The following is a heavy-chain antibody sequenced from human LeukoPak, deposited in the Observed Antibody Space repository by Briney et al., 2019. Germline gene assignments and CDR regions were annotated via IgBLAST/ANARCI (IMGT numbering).Heavy chain of an antibody. CDR1: GFTFSIYS. Sequence: GGSLRLSCAASGFTFSIYSMNWVRQAPGKGLEWVSYITSSSGTIYYADSVKGRFTISRDNSKNTLYPQMNSLRAEDTAVYYCAKGSLAAATPFDYWGQGTLVTVSS. D-gene: IGHD6-13*01. J-gene: IGHJ4*02. V-gene: IGHV3-48*01. CDR3: AKGSLAAATPFDY. CDR2: ITSSSGTI.